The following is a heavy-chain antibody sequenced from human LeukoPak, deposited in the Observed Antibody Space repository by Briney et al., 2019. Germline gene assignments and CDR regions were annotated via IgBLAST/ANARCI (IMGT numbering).Heavy chain of an antibody. Sequence: GGSLRLSCAASGFTFSSYAMHWVRQAPGKGLEWVAVISYDGSNKYYADSVKGRFTISRDNSKNTLYLQMNSLRAEDTAVYYCAKDHHSYGYPYYFDYWGQGTLVTVSS. CDR2: ISYDGSNK. CDR3: AKDHHSYGYPYYFDY. V-gene: IGHV3-30*14. J-gene: IGHJ4*02. CDR1: GFTFSSYA. D-gene: IGHD5-18*01.